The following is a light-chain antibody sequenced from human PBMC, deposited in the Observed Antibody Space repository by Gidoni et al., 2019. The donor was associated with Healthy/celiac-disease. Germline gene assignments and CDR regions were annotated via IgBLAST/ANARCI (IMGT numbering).Light chain of an antibody. CDR2: EGS. J-gene: IGLJ1*01. V-gene: IGLV2-23*01. Sequence: QSALTQPASVSGSPGQSITISCTGTSSDVENYNLGSWYQQHPGKAPKLMIYEGSKRPSGVSNRFSGSNSGNPASLTISGLQAEDEADYYCCSYAGSTTLTYVFGTGTKVTVL. CDR3: CSYAGSTTLTYV. CDR1: SSDVENYNL.